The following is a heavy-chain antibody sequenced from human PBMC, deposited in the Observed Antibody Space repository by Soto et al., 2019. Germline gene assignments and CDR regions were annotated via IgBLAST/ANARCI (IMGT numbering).Heavy chain of an antibody. Sequence: PSMSLSLTFTFSGGSIMSYYWNLVRQPAWNILECICRIYNSGSTNYKPSIKSRVTMSVDTSKNQFSLKLSSVTAADTAVYYCARCGYYTFDNWGQGTLVTVSS. J-gene: IGHJ4*02. CDR2: IYNSGST. CDR3: ARCGYYTFDN. D-gene: IGHD3-3*01. CDR1: GGSIMSYY. V-gene: IGHV4-4*07.